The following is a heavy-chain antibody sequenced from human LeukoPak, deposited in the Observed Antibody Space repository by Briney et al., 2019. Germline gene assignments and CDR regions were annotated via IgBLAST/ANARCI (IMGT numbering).Heavy chain of an antibody. J-gene: IGHJ6*03. Sequence: ASETLSLTCAVYGGSFSGYYWSWIRQPPGKGLEWIGEINHSGSTNYNPSLKSRVTISVDTSKNQFSLKLSSVTAADTAVYYCARVPRYFDWLWPYYYYYMDVWGKGTTVTVSS. CDR3: ARVPRYFDWLWPYYYYYMDV. D-gene: IGHD3-9*01. V-gene: IGHV4-34*01. CDR2: INHSGST. CDR1: GGSFSGYY.